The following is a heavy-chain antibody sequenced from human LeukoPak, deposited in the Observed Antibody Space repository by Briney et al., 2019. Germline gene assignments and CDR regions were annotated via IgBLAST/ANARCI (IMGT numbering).Heavy chain of an antibody. CDR1: GFTFSSYS. CDR2: ISSSSSHI. J-gene: IGHJ3*02. CDR3: VRGVVPAAFDI. D-gene: IGHD2-2*01. V-gene: IGHV3-21*01. Sequence: GGSLRLSCAASGFTFSSYSMNWVRQAPGKGLEWVSSISSSSSHISYVGSVKGRFTISRDNAKNSLYLQMNSLRAEDTAMYYCVRGVVPAAFDIWGQGTMVTVSS.